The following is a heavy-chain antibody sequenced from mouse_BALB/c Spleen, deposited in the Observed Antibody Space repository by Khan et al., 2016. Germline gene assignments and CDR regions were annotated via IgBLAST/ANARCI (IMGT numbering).Heavy chain of an antibody. V-gene: IGHV9-2-1*01. CDR1: GYTITDYS. D-gene: IGHD1-1*01. CDR3: ARDGSSSYFDY. Sequence: QIQLVQSGPELKKPGETVKISCKASGYTITDYSMHWVKQAPGKGLKWMGWINTETGEPTYADDFKGRFAFSLETSASTAYLQINNLKNEDTATYFCARDGSSSYFDYWGQGTTLTVSS. CDR2: INTETGEP. J-gene: IGHJ2*01.